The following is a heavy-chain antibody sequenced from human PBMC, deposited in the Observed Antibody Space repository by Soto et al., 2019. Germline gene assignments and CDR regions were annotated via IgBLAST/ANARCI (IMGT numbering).Heavy chain of an antibody. CDR3: ASDYSSSPPLNYYYYGMDV. D-gene: IGHD6-6*01. J-gene: IGHJ6*02. V-gene: IGHV3-23*01. CDR2: ISGSGGST. CDR1: GFTFSSYA. Sequence: GGSLRLSCAASGFTFSSYAMSWVRQAPGKGLEWVSGISGSGGSTYYADSVKGRFTISRDDSKNTLYLQMNSLRAEDTALYYCASDYSSSPPLNYYYYGMDVWGQGTTVTVSS.